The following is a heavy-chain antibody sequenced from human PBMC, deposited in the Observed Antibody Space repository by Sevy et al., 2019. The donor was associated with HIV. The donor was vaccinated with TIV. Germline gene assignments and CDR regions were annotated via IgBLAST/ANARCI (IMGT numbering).Heavy chain of an antibody. V-gene: IGHV3-21*01. CDR2: ISSSSSYI. CDR1: GFTFSSYS. CDR3: ARDRNRYDYIWGSYRSDAFDI. Sequence: GGSLRLSCAASGFTFSSYSMNWVRQAPGKGLEWVSSISSSSSYIYYAGSVKGRFTISRDNAKNSLYLQMNSLRAEDTAVYYCARDRNRYDYIWGSYRSDAFDIWGQGTMVTVSS. D-gene: IGHD3-16*02. J-gene: IGHJ3*02.